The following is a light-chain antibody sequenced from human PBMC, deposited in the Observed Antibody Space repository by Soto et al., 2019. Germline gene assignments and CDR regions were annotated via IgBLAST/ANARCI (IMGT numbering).Light chain of an antibody. Sequence: QSALTQPASVSGSPGQSITISCTGTSNDVGSYNLVSWCQQHPGKAPKLMIYEGSKRPSGVSNRFSGSKSGNTASLTISGLQAEDEADYYCCSYAGSSTWVFGGGTKLTVL. CDR3: CSYAGSSTWV. CDR2: EGS. V-gene: IGLV2-23*01. J-gene: IGLJ3*02. CDR1: SNDVGSYNL.